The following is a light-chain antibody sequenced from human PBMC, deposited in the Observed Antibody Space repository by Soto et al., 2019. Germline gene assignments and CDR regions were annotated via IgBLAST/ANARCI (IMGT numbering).Light chain of an antibody. J-gene: IGKJ5*01. CDR1: QSISSW. CDR2: KAS. CDR3: QHYNSYSIT. V-gene: IGKV1-5*03. Sequence: DIQMTQSPSTLSASVGDRVTITCRASQSISSWLAWYQQKPGKAPKLLIYKASSLESGVPSRFSGSGSGTKFTLTISSLQPDDFATYYCQHYNSYSITFGQGTRLEIK.